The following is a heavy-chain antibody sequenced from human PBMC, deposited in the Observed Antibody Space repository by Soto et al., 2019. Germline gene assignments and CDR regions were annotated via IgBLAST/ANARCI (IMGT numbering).Heavy chain of an antibody. CDR3: ARPYSGSYWAAFDI. D-gene: IGHD1-26*01. V-gene: IGHV4-59*01. J-gene: IGHJ3*02. CDR2: IHYSGSA. CDR1: GGSISSYY. Sequence: QVQLQESGPGLVKPSETLSLTCTVSGGSISSYYWSWIRQPPGKGLEWIGYIHYSGSANYSPSLRRRVTISVDTSENQFSLRLSSVTAADTAVYFCARPYSGSYWAAFDIWGQGTMVTVSS.